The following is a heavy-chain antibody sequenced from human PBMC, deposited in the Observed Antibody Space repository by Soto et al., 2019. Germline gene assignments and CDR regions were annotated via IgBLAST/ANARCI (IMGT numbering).Heavy chain of an antibody. Sequence: PXXCLSLACAXCGFSFGSYTMNWVRQAPGKGLEWVSYISSSSSTICYAKSVKGGFDISRDNAKNSLYLQMNSLREEYKAVYYFASEGLGSYRMDVWGQGPTVT. CDR2: ISSSSSTI. CDR3: ASEGLGSYRMDV. J-gene: IGHJ6*02. V-gene: IGHV3-48*02. CDR1: GFSFGSYT. D-gene: IGHD1-26*01.